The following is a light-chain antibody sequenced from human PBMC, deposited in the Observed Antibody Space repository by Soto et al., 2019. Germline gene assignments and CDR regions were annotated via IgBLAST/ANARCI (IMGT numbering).Light chain of an antibody. CDR2: GAS. V-gene: IGKV3-20*01. Sequence: IVLTPSPGTLSLFAGGRATLSCRASQSVSSSFFAWYQQKPGQAPRLLLYGASTRATGCPDRFSGSGSGTDFTLTISRLEPEDFAVYYCQQYGSSPWTFGQGTKVDIK. J-gene: IGKJ1*01. CDR3: QQYGSSPWT. CDR1: QSVSSSF.